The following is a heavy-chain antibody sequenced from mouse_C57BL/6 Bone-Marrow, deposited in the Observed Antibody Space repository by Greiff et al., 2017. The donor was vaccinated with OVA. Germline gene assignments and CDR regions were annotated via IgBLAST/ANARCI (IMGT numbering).Heavy chain of an antibody. D-gene: IGHD2-2*01. Sequence: QVQLQQSGAELVKPGASVKMSCKASGYTFTTYPIEWMKQNHGQSLEWIGNFHPYNDDTKYNEKFKGKATLTVEKSSSTVYLELSRLTSDDSAVYDCARGGYDVGAWFAYWGQGTLVTVSA. CDR2: FHPYNDDT. CDR1: GYTFTTYP. CDR3: ARGGYDVGAWFAY. V-gene: IGHV1-47*01. J-gene: IGHJ3*01.